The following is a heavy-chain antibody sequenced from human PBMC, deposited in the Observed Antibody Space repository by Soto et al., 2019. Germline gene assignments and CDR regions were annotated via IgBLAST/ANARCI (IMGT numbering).Heavy chain of an antibody. Sequence: LSETLSLTCAVAGSSISSYYWSGIRQPPGKGLEWIGYIYYSGSTNYNPSLKSRVTISVDTSKNQFSLKLSSVTAADTAVYYCARSSYYYDSSGYYHTGNYYYYYGMDVWGQGTTVTVS. CDR2: IYYSGST. V-gene: IGHV4-59*08. D-gene: IGHD3-22*01. CDR3: ARSSYYYDSSGYYHTGNYYYYYGMDV. J-gene: IGHJ6*02. CDR1: GSSISSYY.